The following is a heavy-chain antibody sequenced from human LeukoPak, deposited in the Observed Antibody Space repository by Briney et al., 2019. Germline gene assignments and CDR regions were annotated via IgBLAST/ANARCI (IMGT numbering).Heavy chain of an antibody. CDR2: IYHSGST. CDR1: GGSISSGGYS. J-gene: IGHJ4*02. V-gene: IGHV4-30-2*01. D-gene: IGHD2-21*02. Sequence: SQTLSLTCAVSGGSISSGGYSWSWIRQPPGKGLEWIGYIYHSGSTYYNPSLKSRVTISVDRSKNQFSLKLSSVTAADTAVYYCARGVWVVTAPDYWGQGTLVTVSS. CDR3: ARGVWVVTAPDY.